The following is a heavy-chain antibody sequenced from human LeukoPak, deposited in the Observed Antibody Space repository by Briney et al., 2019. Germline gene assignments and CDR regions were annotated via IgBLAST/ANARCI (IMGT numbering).Heavy chain of an antibody. J-gene: IGHJ4*02. CDR1: GGSISSYY. D-gene: IGHD2-15*01. V-gene: IGHV4-59*01. Sequence: SETLSLTCTVSGGSISSYYWSWIRQPPGKGLEWIGYIYYSGSTNYNPSLKSRVTISVYTSKNQFSLKLSSVTAADTAVYYCAGGVVAALDFDYWGQGTLVTVSS. CDR2: IYYSGST. CDR3: AGGVVAALDFDY.